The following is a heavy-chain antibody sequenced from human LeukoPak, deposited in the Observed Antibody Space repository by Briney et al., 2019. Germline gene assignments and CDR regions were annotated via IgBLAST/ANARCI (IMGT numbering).Heavy chain of an antibody. V-gene: IGHV1-3*01. Sequence: ASVKVSCKASGYTFTNYAMHWVRQAPGQRLEWMGWINAGNGDTKYSQKFQGRVTITADESTSTAYMELSSLRSEDTAVYYCATRLAVAGTGGYYYYYYGMDVWGQGTTVTVSS. J-gene: IGHJ6*02. CDR3: ATRLAVAGTGGYYYYYYGMDV. D-gene: IGHD6-19*01. CDR1: GYTFTNYA. CDR2: INAGNGDT.